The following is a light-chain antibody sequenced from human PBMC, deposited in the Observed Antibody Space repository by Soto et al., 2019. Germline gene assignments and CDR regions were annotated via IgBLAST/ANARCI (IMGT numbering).Light chain of an antibody. J-gene: IGLJ3*02. CDR3: SSYAGSNIWV. V-gene: IGLV2-14*01. Sequence: QSVLTQPASVSGSPGQSITISCTGTSSDVGGYKYVSWYQQHPGKAPKLMIYDVSNRPSGVSNRFSGSKSGNTASLTISGLQAEDEADYYCSSYAGSNIWVFGGGTKVTVL. CDR2: DVS. CDR1: SSDVGGYKY.